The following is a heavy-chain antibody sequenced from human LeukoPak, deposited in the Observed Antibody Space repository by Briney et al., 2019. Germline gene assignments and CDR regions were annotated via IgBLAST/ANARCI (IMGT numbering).Heavy chain of an antibody. J-gene: IGHJ4*02. V-gene: IGHV1-3*01. CDR1: GYTFTSYD. Sequence: GASVKVSCKASGYTFTSYDMHWVRQAPGQRLEWMGWINADSGNTKYSQRFQGRVTITRATSASTAYMELSSLRSEDTAVYYCARLQNSGDYGDSYFDYWGQGTLVTVSS. CDR2: INADSGNT. CDR3: ARLQNSGDYGDSYFDY. D-gene: IGHD4-17*01.